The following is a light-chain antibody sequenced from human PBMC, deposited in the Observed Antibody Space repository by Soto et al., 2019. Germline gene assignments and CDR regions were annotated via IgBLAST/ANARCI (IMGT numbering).Light chain of an antibody. J-gene: IGKJ4*01. CDR3: QQYDFLPLT. V-gene: IGKV3-20*01. Sequence: EVVLTQSPGTLSLSPGDRATLSCRASQSVSRNYLAWYQQKPGQTPRLLIFGASNRAADIPARFSASGSGTDFTLTISGLEPDDFAVYYCQQYDFLPLTFGGGT. CDR2: GAS. CDR1: QSVSRNY.